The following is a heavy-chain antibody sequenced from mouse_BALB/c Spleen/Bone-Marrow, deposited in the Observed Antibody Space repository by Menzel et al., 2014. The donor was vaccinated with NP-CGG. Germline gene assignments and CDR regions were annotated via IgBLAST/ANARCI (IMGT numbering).Heavy chain of an antibody. Sequence: EVHLVQSAGGLVQPGGPLKLFRVVSGTTFRSNTMSWIRQTPEKRLEWVAYITDDGGSSYYPDIVKGRLTISRDNAKDTLYLQISRQKCEDAAMYYCTRPRYPFYVIDPWGQGISVTVSS. CDR1: GTTFRSNT. CDR3: TRPRYPFYVIDP. D-gene: IGHD2-14*01. V-gene: IGHV5-12-2*01. CDR2: ITDDGGSS. J-gene: IGHJ4*01.